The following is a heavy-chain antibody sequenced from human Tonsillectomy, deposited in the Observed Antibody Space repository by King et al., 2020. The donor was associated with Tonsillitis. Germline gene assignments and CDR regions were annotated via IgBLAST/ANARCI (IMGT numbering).Heavy chain of an antibody. CDR3: ARHPPALDPLYYFDY. J-gene: IGHJ4*02. CDR1: GGSISSSNYY. V-gene: IGHV4-39*01. Sequence: QVQLQESGPGLVKPSETLSLTCTVSGGSISSSNYYWGWVRQPPGKRLEWIGSIYYSGNTYYNPSLKSRVTMSVDTSKNQFSLNLRSVTAADTAVYYCARHPPALDPLYYFDYWGQGTLVTVSS. CDR2: IYYSGNT. D-gene: IGHD5-18*01.